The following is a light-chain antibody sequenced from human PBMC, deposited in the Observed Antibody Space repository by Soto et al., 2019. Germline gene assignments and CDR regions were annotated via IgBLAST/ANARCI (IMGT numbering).Light chain of an antibody. CDR3: QQRSNWPLT. CDR1: QSVSSY. CDR2: DAS. V-gene: IGKV3-11*01. Sequence: EIVLTQSTATVSLSAGERATLSFMASQSVSSYLAWYQQKPGQAPRLLIYDASNRATGIPARFSGSGSGTDFTLTISSLEPEDFAVYYCQQRSNWPLTFGQGTKVDIK. J-gene: IGKJ1*01.